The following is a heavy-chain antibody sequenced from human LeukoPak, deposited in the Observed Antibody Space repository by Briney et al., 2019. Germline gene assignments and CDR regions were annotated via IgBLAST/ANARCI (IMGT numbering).Heavy chain of an antibody. CDR2: IWYDGSNK. CDR1: GFTFSSYG. J-gene: IGHJ4*02. D-gene: IGHD3-10*01. Sequence: GGSLRLSCAASGFTFSSYGMHWVRQAPGKGLEWVAVIWYDGSNKYYTDSVKGRFTISRDNSKNTLYLQMNSLRAEDTAVYYCAREIWVGNYWDYWGQGTLVTVSS. CDR3: AREIWVGNYWDY. V-gene: IGHV3-33*01.